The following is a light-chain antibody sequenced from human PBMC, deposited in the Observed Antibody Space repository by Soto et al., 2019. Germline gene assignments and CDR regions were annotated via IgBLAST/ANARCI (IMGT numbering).Light chain of an antibody. CDR2: ATS. J-gene: IGKJ4*01. Sequence: DIQMTQSPSSVSASVGDRVTMTGRASQGISNWLAWYQQKTGNDPKLLIYATSTLQTGVPSRISGSGSGTDFTLTISSLQPEDFATYYCQQANSFPLTFGGGTKVDI. CDR1: QGISNW. V-gene: IGKV1-12*01. CDR3: QQANSFPLT.